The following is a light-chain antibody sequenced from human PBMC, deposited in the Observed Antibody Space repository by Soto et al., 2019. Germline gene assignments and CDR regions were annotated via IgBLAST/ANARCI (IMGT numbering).Light chain of an antibody. J-gene: IGKJ2*01. Sequence: DIQMTQSPSSLSASVGDRVTIPCRASQSISNFLNWYQQKPGKAPELLIYAASSLHSGVPSRFSGSGSGTNFTLTISSLQPEDFATYSCQQSYTTPYTFGQGTKLEIK. CDR1: QSISNF. CDR2: AAS. V-gene: IGKV1-39*01. CDR3: QQSYTTPYT.